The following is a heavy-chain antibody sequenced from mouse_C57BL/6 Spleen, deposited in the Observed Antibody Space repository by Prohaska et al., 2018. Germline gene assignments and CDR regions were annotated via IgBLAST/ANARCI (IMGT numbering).Heavy chain of an antibody. Sequence: GDSVKISCKASGYSFTDYFMNWVMQSHGKSLEWIGRINPYNGDTFYNQKFKGKATLTVDKSSSTAHMELRSLTSEDSAVYYCARRYYDYGFAYWGQGTLVTVSA. D-gene: IGHD2-4*01. CDR2: INPYNGDT. CDR1: GYSFTDYF. J-gene: IGHJ3*01. V-gene: IGHV1-20*01. CDR3: ARRYYDYGFAY.